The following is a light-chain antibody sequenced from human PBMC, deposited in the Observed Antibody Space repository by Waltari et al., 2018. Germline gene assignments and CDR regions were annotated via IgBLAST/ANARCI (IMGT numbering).Light chain of an antibody. CDR1: QSVLFSSDNKNY. CDR3: QQYYDNPRA. V-gene: IGKV4-1*01. CDR2: WAS. Sequence: DIVMTQSPDSLTLSLGERATINCKSSQSVLFSSDNKNYLAWYQQKPGQPPKVLIYWASTRVSGVPERFSGSGSGADFTLTISSLQREDAAVYYCQQYYDNPRAFGQGTKVDIK. J-gene: IGKJ1*01.